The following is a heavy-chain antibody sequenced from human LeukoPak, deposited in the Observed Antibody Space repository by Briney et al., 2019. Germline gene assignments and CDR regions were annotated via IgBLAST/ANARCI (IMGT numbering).Heavy chain of an antibody. CDR3: AKIPEKGGNRGYFQH. CDR1: GFTFSSYS. Sequence: PGGSLRLSCAASGFTFSSYSMNWVRQAPGKELEWVSSISSSSSYIYYADSVKGRFTISRDNAKNSLYLQMNSLRAEDTAVYYCAKIPEKGGNRGYFQHWGQGTLVTVSS. V-gene: IGHV3-21*01. J-gene: IGHJ1*01. CDR2: ISSSSSYI. D-gene: IGHD4-23*01.